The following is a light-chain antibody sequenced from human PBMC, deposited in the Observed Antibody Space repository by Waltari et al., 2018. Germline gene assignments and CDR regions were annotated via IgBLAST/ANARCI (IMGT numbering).Light chain of an antibody. J-gene: IGLJ3*02. CDR2: DVS. CDR3: NSYAGSSSWV. Sequence: QSALTQPASVSGSPGQSITIPCTGTRSTVGFSHYFSWFQQHPGKVPKLIIYDVSERPSGVSDRFSGSKSGNTASLTISGLQAEDEADYYCNSYAGSSSWVFGGGTKLTVL. CDR1: RSTVGFSHY. V-gene: IGLV2-14*01.